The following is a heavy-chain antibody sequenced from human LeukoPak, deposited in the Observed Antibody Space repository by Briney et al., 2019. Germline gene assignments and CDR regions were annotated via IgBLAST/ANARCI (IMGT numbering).Heavy chain of an antibody. J-gene: IGHJ4*02. Sequence: SETLSLTCIVSGGSISSYYWSWIRQPAGKGLEWIGRIYSSGNTNYNPSLKSRVTILVDKSKNQFSLKLSSVTAADTAVYYCARSGPIAVAGVDYWGQGTLVTVS. V-gene: IGHV4-4*07. CDR3: ARSGPIAVAGVDY. CDR1: GGSISSYY. CDR2: IYSSGNT. D-gene: IGHD6-19*01.